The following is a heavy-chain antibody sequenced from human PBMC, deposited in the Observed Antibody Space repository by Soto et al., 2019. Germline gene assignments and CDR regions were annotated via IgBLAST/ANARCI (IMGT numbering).Heavy chain of an antibody. D-gene: IGHD2-2*01. CDR1: GGSISSYY. CDR2: IYYSGRT. CDR3: ARGYCSSTSCYGVYYSYGMDV. Sequence: QVQLQESGPGLVKPSETLSLTCTVSGGSISSYYWSWIRQPPGKGLEWIGYIYYSGRTNYNPSLKXXVARSADTYKXLFTPXXSAVTAADTAVYYCARGYCSSTSCYGVYYSYGMDVWGQGTKVTVSS. V-gene: IGHV4-59*01. J-gene: IGHJ6*02.